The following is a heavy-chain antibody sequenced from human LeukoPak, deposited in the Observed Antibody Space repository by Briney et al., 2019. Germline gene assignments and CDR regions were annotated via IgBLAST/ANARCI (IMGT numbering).Heavy chain of an antibody. Sequence: GGSPRLSCAASGFTFSSYGMHWVRQAPGKGLEWVAVISYDGSNKYYADSVKGRFTISRDNSKNTLHLQMNSLRAEDTAVYYCAKDKGIAAAYEAQYNWFDPWGQGTLVTVSS. D-gene: IGHD6-13*01. J-gene: IGHJ5*02. CDR3: AKDKGIAAAYEAQYNWFDP. CDR1: GFTFSSYG. V-gene: IGHV3-30*18. CDR2: ISYDGSNK.